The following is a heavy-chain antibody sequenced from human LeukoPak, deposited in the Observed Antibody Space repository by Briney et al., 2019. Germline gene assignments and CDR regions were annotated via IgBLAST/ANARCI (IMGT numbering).Heavy chain of an antibody. J-gene: IGHJ4*02. CDR1: GYSISSGYY. Sequence: SETLSLTCTVSGYSISSGYYWGWIRQPPGKGLEWIGSIYHSGSTYYNPSLKSRVTISVDTSKNQFSLKLDSVTAADTAVYYCARSGLSDFDCWGQGTLVTVSS. V-gene: IGHV4-38-2*02. D-gene: IGHD3-10*01. CDR2: IYHSGST. CDR3: ARSGLSDFDC.